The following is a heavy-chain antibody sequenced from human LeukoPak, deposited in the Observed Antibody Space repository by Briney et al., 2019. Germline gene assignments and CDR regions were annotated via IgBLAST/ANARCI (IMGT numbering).Heavy chain of an antibody. J-gene: IGHJ4*02. CDR2: FDPEDGET. Sequence: ASVKVSCKVSGYTLTQLSMHWVRQAPGKGLEWRGGFDPEDGETIYAQKFQGRVTMNEDTSTDTAYMELSSLRSEDTAVYYCATGIYDILTGYQPYYFDYWGQGTLVTVSS. V-gene: IGHV1-24*01. CDR1: GYTLTQLS. CDR3: ATGIYDILTGYQPYYFDY. D-gene: IGHD3-9*01.